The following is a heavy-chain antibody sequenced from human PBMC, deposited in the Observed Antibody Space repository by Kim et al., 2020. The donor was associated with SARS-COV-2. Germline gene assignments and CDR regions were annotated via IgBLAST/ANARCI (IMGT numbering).Heavy chain of an antibody. Sequence: NYTPSLKRRVTISVDTSKIQFSLKLSSVTAADTAVYYCARRSGWVRGVDYWGQGTLVTVSS. J-gene: IGHJ4*02. V-gene: IGHV4-61*07. CDR3: ARRSGWVRGVDY. D-gene: IGHD3-10*01.